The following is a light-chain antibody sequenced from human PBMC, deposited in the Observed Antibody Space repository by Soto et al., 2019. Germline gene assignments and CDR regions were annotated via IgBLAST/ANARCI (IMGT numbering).Light chain of an antibody. V-gene: IGKV1-39*01. CDR3: QESYNLHT. CDR2: AAS. CDR1: QTINSY. J-gene: IGKJ4*01. Sequence: DIQMTQSPSSLSASVGDRVTITCRASQTINSYLNWYQQKVGKAPKLLINAASTLQSGVPLRFRGSGSGTDFILTISSLQPEDFATYYCQESYNLHTFGGGTKVEIK.